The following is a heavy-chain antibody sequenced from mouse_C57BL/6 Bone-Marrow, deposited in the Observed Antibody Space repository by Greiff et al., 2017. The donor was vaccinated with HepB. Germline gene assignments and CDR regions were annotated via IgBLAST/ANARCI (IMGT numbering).Heavy chain of an antibody. Sequence: VQLQQSGPGLVQPSQSLSITCTVSGFSLTSYGVHWVRQSPGKGLEWLGVIWSGGSTDYNAAFISRLSISKDNSKSQVFFKMNSLQADDTAIYYCARDSSGYDYYAMDYWGQGTSVTVSS. CDR3: ARDSSGYDYYAMDY. CDR1: GFSLTSYG. D-gene: IGHD3-2*02. CDR2: IWSGGST. J-gene: IGHJ4*01. V-gene: IGHV2-2*01.